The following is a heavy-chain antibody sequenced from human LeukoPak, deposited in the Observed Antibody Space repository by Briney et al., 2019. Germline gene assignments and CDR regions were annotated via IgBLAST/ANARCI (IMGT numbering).Heavy chain of an antibody. Sequence: SGTLSLTCTVSGGSISSSSYYWGWIRQPPGKGLEWIGSIYYSGSTYYNPSLKSRVTISVDTSKNQFSLKLSSVTAADTAVYYCARHLSGYSSYGPNWFDPWGQGSLVTVSS. CDR1: GGSISSSSYY. CDR2: IYYSGST. V-gene: IGHV4-39*01. D-gene: IGHD6-19*01. CDR3: ARHLSGYSSYGPNWFDP. J-gene: IGHJ5*02.